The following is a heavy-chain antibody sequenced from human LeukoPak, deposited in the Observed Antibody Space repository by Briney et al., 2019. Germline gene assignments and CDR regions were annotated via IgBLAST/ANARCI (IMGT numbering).Heavy chain of an antibody. CDR1: GGSISSYY. CDR3: ARQGPGDGYNFYYYYYMDV. CDR2: IYYSGST. J-gene: IGHJ6*03. D-gene: IGHD5-24*01. Sequence: SETLSLTCTVSGGSISSYYWSWIRQPPGKGLEWIGYIYYSGSTNYNPSLKSRVTISVDTSKNQFSLKLSSVTAADTAVYYCARQGPGDGYNFYYYYYMDVWGKGTTVTVSS. V-gene: IGHV4-59*08.